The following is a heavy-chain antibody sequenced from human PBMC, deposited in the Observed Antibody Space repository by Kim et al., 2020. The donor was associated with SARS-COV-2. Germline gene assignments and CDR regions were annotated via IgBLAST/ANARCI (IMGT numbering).Heavy chain of an antibody. CDR2: ET. D-gene: IGHD3-10*01. J-gene: IGHJ6*02. CDR3: ATVRGYGMDV. Sequence: ETIYAQKFQGRVTMTEDTSTDTAYMELSSLRSEDTAVYYCATVRGYGMDVWGQGTTVTVSS. V-gene: IGHV1-24*01.